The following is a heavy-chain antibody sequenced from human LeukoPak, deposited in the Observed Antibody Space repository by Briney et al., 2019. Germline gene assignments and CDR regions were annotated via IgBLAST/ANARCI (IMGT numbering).Heavy chain of an antibody. J-gene: IGHJ4*02. V-gene: IGHV3-23*01. CDR2: ISGSGGNT. Sequence: GGSLRLSCAASGFTFSSYAMSWVRQAPGKGLEWVSAISGSGGNTYYADSVKGRFTISRDNSKNTLYLQMNSLRAEDTAVYYCAKKGVRGDHGDSIDYWGQGTLVTVSS. CDR3: AKKGVRGDHGDSIDY. CDR1: GFTFSSYA. D-gene: IGHD2-21*01.